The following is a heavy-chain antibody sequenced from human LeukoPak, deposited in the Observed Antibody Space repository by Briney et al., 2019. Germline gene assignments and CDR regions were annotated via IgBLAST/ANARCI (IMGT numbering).Heavy chain of an antibody. V-gene: IGHV4-59*01. J-gene: IGHJ3*02. D-gene: IGHD3-3*01. Sequence: SETLSLSCTVSGGSISSYYWSCIRQPPRKGLEWIGYIYYSGSTKYKPSLKSRVTISVDTSKNQFSLKLSSVTAADTAVYYCARGRFLDAFDIWGQGTMVTVSS. CDR3: ARGRFLDAFDI. CDR1: GGSISSYY. CDR2: IYYSGST.